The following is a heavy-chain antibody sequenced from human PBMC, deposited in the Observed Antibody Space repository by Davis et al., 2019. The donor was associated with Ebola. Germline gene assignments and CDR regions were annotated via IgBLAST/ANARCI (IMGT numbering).Heavy chain of an antibody. D-gene: IGHD6-6*01. CDR1: DGSIRSNSHY. Sequence: MPSETLSLTCTVSDGSIRSNSHYWGWIRQSPGTGLEWIGSVFHSGNTCYHPSHKSRVTISVDTSANRFSLEVRSVTAADTAVYYCARGPSIANFDYWGQGTLVTVSS. CDR2: VFHSGNT. J-gene: IGHJ4*02. CDR3: ARGPSIANFDY. V-gene: IGHV4-39*02.